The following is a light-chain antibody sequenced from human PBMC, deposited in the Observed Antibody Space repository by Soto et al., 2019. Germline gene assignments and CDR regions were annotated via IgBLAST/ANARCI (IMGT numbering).Light chain of an antibody. CDR1: QSVSRY. Sequence: EIVLTQSPATLSLSPGERATLSCRASQSVSRYLAWYQKKPGQAPRLLISDASNRSTGIPARFRGSGSGTDFTLSISSLEPEDVAVYYCQQRSDWPRGTFGQGTKLEIK. CDR3: QQRSDWPRGT. J-gene: IGKJ2*02. V-gene: IGKV3-11*01. CDR2: DAS.